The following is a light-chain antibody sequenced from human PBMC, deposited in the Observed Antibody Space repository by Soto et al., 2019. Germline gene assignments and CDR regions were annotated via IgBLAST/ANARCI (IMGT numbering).Light chain of an antibody. J-gene: IGLJ2*01. CDR1: SGHSSYA. CDR3: QTWGTGIHVV. Sequence: QSVLTQSPSASASLGASVKLTCTLSSGHSSYAIAWHQQQPEKGPRYLMKLDSDGSHTKGDAIPDRFSGSSSGAERYLTISSHQSEDEAGYYCQTWGTGIHVVFGGGTKLTVL. CDR2: LDSDGSH. V-gene: IGLV4-69*01.